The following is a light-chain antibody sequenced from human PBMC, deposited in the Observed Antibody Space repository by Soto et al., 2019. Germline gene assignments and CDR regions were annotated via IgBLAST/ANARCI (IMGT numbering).Light chain of an antibody. CDR2: GAS. J-gene: IGKJ2*01. CDR1: QSVSSSY. Sequence: EIVLTQSPGTLSLSPGERATLSCRASQSVSSSYFAWYQQKPGQASRLLIYGASCRATGIPDRFSGSGSGTDFTLTISRLEPEDFAVYYCQQYGSSPLYTFGQGTKLEI. CDR3: QQYGSSPLYT. V-gene: IGKV3-20*01.